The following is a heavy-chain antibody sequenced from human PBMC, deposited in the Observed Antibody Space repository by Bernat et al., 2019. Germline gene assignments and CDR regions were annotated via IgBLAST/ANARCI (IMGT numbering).Heavy chain of an antibody. CDR2: IHYRGST. CDR3: AKGDHLGELSH. CDR1: GGSISSDDYY. Sequence: QVQLQESGPGLVKPSQTLSLTCAVSGGSISSDDYYWTWVRQHPGKGLVWIGYIHYRGSTYNNPSLKSRLSISLETSKNQFSVSLTSVTAADTAVYYCAKGDHLGELSHWGQGALVTVSS. V-gene: IGHV4-31*11. D-gene: IGHD3-16*02. J-gene: IGHJ4*02.